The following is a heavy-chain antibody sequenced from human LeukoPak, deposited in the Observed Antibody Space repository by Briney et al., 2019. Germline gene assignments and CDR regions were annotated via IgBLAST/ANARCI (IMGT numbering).Heavy chain of an antibody. CDR3: ARGAGGDSDRWYDY. Sequence: GGSLRLSCATSGFTLSSNWMSWVRQAPGKGLVWVSRINSDGSSTNYADSVKGRFIISRDNAKKTVYLQMNSLRGEDTAVYYCARGAGGDSDRWYDYWGQGTLVTVSS. D-gene: IGHD6-13*01. J-gene: IGHJ4*02. CDR2: INSDGSST. V-gene: IGHV3-74*01. CDR1: GFTLSSNW.